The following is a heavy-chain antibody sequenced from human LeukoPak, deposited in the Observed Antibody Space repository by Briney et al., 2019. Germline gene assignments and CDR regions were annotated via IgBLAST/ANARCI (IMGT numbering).Heavy chain of an antibody. CDR1: GGSISSSSYY. J-gene: IGHJ4*02. CDR3: ARDGAAGLDY. D-gene: IGHD6-13*01. V-gene: IGHV4-39*07. Sequence: TSETLSLTCTVSGGSISSSSYYWGWIRQPPGKGLEWIGSIYYSGSTYYNPSLKSRVTISVDTSKNQFSLKLSSVTAADTAVYYCARDGAAGLDYWGQGTLVTVSS. CDR2: IYYSGST.